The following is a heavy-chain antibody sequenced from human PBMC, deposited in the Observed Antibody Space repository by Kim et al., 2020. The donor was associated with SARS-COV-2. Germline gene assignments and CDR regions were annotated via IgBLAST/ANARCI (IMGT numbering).Heavy chain of an antibody. CDR1: GGSFSGYY. CDR2: INHSGST. J-gene: IGHJ5*02. D-gene: IGHD3-22*01. Sequence: SETLSLTCAVYGGSFSGYYWSWIRQPPGKGLEWIGEINHSGSTNYNPSLKSRVTISVDTSKNQFSLKLSSVTAADTAVYYCARVTPGGGVIVTWGQGTLVTVSS. CDR3: ARVTPGGGVIVT. V-gene: IGHV4-34*01.